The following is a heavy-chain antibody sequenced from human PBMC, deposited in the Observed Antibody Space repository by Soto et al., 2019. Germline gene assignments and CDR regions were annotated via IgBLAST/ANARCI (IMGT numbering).Heavy chain of an antibody. CDR1: GYTFTSYG. CDR2: INTGSSNT. J-gene: IGHJ4*02. Sequence: QVDLVQSGAEVKEPGASVRISCEASGYTFTSYGIHWVRQAPGQRLEWMGWINTGSSNTRYSPALQARVTITRDTSASTSYMELNRLRSEDTAVYYCARAMPTAGYIDFDQWGQGTLVTVSS. V-gene: IGHV1-3*04. D-gene: IGHD3-9*01. CDR3: ARAMPTAGYIDFDQ.